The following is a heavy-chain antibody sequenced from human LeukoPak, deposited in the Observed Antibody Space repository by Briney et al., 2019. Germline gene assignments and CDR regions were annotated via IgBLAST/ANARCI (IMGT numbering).Heavy chain of an antibody. CDR3: AREIRQRTTYNWFDP. J-gene: IGHJ5*02. D-gene: IGHD6-25*01. V-gene: IGHV1-8*01. CDR1: GYTFTSYD. CDR2: MNPNSGNT. Sequence: ASVKVSCKASGYTFTSYDINWVRQATGQGLEWMGWMNPNSGNTGYAQKFQGRVTMTRNTSISTAYMELSSLRSEDTAVYYCAREIRQRTTYNWFDPWGQGTLVTVSS.